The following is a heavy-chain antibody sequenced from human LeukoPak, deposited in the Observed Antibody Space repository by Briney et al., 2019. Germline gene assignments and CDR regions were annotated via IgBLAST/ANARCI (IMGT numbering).Heavy chain of an antibody. CDR3: AREEGVATTTIDY. D-gene: IGHD5-12*01. CDR1: GFTFSSYG. J-gene: IGHJ4*02. CDR2: IWYDGSNK. Sequence: GRSLRLSCAASGFTFSSYGMHWVRQAPGKGLEWVAVIWYDGSNKYYADSVKGRFTISRDNSKNTLYLQMNSLRAEDTAVYYCAREEGVATTTIDYWGQGTLVTVSS. V-gene: IGHV3-33*01.